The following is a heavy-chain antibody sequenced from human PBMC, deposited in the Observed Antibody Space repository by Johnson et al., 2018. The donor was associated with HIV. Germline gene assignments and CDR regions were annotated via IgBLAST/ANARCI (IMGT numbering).Heavy chain of an antibody. CDR3: ARGHYYDTGHDAFDI. CDR1: GFTFSSYA. J-gene: IGHJ3*02. CDR2: IYSGGST. Sequence: VQLVESGGGVVQPGRSLRLSCAASGFTFSSYAMHWVRQAPGKGLEWVSVIYSGGSTYYADSVKGRFTISRDNSKNTLYLQMNSLRAEDTAVYYCARGHYYDTGHDAFDIWGQGTMVTVSS. D-gene: IGHD3-22*01. V-gene: IGHV3-66*01.